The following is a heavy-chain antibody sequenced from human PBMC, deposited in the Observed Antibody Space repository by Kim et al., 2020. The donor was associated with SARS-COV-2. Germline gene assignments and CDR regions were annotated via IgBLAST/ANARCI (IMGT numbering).Heavy chain of an antibody. Sequence: GGSLRHSCAASGFSFSDSAMHWVRQASGKGLXWVGRXRSKANSYATTYAASVKGXXTISXXDSXXXAYLXMNSXQTEDTVVYXXTRVXXTAXXXWDXXDLWXXXTMVXVSS. J-gene: IGHJ3*01. D-gene: IGHD3-16*01. CDR1: GFSFSDSA. CDR3: TRVXXTAXXXWDXXDL. V-gene: IGHV3-73*01. CDR2: XRSKANSYAT.